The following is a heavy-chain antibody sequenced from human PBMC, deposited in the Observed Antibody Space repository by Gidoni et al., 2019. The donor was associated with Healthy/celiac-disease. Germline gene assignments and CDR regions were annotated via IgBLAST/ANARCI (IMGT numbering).Heavy chain of an antibody. CDR2: ST. CDR3: ARHVGDYVSDFDY. D-gene: IGHD4-17*01. V-gene: IGHV4-39*01. J-gene: IGHJ4*02. Sequence: STYYNPSLKSRVTISVDTSKNQFSLKLSSVTAADTAVYYCARHVGDYVSDFDYWGQGTLVTVSS.